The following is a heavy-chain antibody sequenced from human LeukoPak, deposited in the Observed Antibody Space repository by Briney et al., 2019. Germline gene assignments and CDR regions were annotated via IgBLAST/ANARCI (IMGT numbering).Heavy chain of an antibody. CDR3: AKDRIPGIAVAGWFDP. D-gene: IGHD6-19*01. CDR1: GFTFSDYA. CDR2: VSGSGGGT. J-gene: IGHJ5*02. Sequence: GGSLRLSCAASGFTFSDYAMSWVRQAPGKGLEWVSAVSGSGGGTYYADSVKGRFTISRDNSKNTLYLQMNSLRAEDTAVYYCAKDRIPGIAVAGWFDPWGQGTLVTVSS. V-gene: IGHV3-23*01.